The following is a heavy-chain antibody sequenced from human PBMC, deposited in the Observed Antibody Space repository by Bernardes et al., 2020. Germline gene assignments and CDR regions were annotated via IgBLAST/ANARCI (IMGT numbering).Heavy chain of an antibody. CDR3: ASSTISTY. J-gene: IGHJ4*02. V-gene: IGHV1-18*01. CDR1: GYTFTTYG. Sequence: ASVKVSCKASGYTFTTYGVNWVRQATGQGLEWMGWMNAHNGNTEYSQQVQDRITMTVDTSTTTAYMELRSLRFDDTAIYFCASSTISTYWSQGTQLTVSS. D-gene: IGHD2-2*01. CDR2: MNAHNGNT.